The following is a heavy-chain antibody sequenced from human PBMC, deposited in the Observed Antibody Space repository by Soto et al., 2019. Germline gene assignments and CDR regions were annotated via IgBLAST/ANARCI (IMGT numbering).Heavy chain of an antibody. CDR2: IWYDGSNK. Sequence: QVQLVESGGGVVQPGRSLRLSCAASGFSFSNYGMHWVRQAPGKGLEWVAVIWYDGSNKYYADPVKGRFTISRDNSKNTLFLQMNSLRAEDTAVYYCARPGSGSYWHFDYWGQGTLVAVSS. CDR3: ARPGSGSYWHFDY. CDR1: GFSFSNYG. D-gene: IGHD3-10*01. J-gene: IGHJ4*02. V-gene: IGHV3-33*01.